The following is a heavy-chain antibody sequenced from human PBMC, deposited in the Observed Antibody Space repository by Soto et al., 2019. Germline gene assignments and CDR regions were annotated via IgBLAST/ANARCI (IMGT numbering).Heavy chain of an antibody. CDR1: GGSISSSY. Sequence: SETLSLTCTVSGGSISSSYWSWIRQPPGKGLEWIGYIYYSGSTNYNPSLKSRVTISVDTSKNQFSLKLNSMTAADTAVYYCARHNYGSGSTYLDYWGQGTLVTVSS. J-gene: IGHJ4*02. V-gene: IGHV4-59*08. D-gene: IGHD3-10*01. CDR3: ARHNYGSGSTYLDY. CDR2: IYYSGST.